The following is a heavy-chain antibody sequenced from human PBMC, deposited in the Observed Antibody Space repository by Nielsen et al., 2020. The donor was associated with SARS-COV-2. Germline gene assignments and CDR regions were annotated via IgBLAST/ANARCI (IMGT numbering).Heavy chain of an antibody. CDR1: GFTFDVYA. CDR2: ISWNSGSI. CDR3: ARVSSVLRFLEWLIDY. V-gene: IGHV3-9*01. J-gene: IGHJ4*02. Sequence: GGSLRLSCAASGFTFDVYAMHWVRQAPGKGLEWVSGISWNSGSIGYADSVKGRFTISRDNAKNSLYLQMNSLRAEDTAVYYCARVSSVLRFLEWLIDYWGQGTLVTVSS. D-gene: IGHD3-3*01.